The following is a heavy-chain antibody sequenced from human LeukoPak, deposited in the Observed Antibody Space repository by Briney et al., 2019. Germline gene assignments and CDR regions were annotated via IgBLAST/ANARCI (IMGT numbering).Heavy chain of an antibody. Sequence: GSLRLSCAASGFTFSSSAMSWIRQPPGKGLEWIGSIYYSGSTYYNPSLKSRVTMSVDTSKNQFSLKLSSVTAADTAVYYCARQGWGIAARGYFDYWGQGTLVTVSS. CDR1: GFTFSSSAM. J-gene: IGHJ4*02. CDR3: ARQGWGIAARGYFDY. D-gene: IGHD6-6*01. CDR2: IYYSGST. V-gene: IGHV4-38-2*01.